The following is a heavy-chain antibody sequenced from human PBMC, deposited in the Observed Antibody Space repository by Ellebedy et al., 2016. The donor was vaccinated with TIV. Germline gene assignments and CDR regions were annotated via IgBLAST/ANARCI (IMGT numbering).Heavy chain of an antibody. Sequence: ASVKVSCXASGYTFTGYYMHWVRQAPGQGLEWMGWINPNSGGTNYAQKFQGRVTMTRDTSISTAYMELSRLRSDDTALYYCARDTRARSGTTLDYWGQGTLVTVSS. CDR3: ARDTRARSGTTLDY. CDR2: INPNSGGT. V-gene: IGHV1-2*02. J-gene: IGHJ4*02. CDR1: GYTFTGYY. D-gene: IGHD1-1*01.